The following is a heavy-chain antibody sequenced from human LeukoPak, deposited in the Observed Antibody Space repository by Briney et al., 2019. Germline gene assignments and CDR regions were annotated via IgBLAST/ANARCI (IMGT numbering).Heavy chain of an antibody. J-gene: IGHJ4*02. CDR1: GFTFSDYY. V-gene: IGHV3-11*01. D-gene: IGHD6-19*01. CDR3: AIGYSSGWYSGYYFDY. CDR2: ISSSGSTI. Sequence: GGSLRLSCAASGFTFSDYYMSWLRQAPGKALEWVSYISSSGSTIYYADSVKGRFTISRDNAKNSLYLQMNSLRAEDTAVYYCAIGYSSGWYSGYYFDYWGQGTLVTVSS.